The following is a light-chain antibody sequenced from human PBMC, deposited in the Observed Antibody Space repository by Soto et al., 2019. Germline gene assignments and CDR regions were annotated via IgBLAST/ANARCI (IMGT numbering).Light chain of an antibody. V-gene: IGKV3-20*01. CDR3: QQYGSAPLST. J-gene: IGKJ2*01. Sequence: EIVLTQSPGTLSLSPGERATLSCRASQSVSSSYLAWYQQKPGQAPRLLIYGASSRATGIPDRVSGSWSGTDFTLTISRLEPEDFAVYYCQQYGSAPLSTFGQGTKLEIK. CDR2: GAS. CDR1: QSVSSSY.